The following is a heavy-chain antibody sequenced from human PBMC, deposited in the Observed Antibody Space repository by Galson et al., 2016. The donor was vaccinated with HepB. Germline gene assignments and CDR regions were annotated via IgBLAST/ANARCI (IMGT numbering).Heavy chain of an antibody. CDR2: IGTRGDT. CDR1: GSTFSTYD. CDR3: ARELQDAVTFAWYLDL. V-gene: IGHV3-13*04. D-gene: IGHD4-17*01. J-gene: IGHJ2*01. Sequence: SLRLSCAASGSTFSTYDMHWVRQASGKGLEWVSAIGTRGDTYYADSVEGRFTISRENAKNSLYLQMNYLRAEDTALYYCARELQDAVTFAWYLDLWGHCTLVTVSS.